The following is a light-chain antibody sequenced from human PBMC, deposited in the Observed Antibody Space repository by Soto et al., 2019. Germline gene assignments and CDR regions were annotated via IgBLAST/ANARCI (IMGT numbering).Light chain of an antibody. CDR3: QQYNSWPLT. V-gene: IGKV3D-15*01. Sequence: EIVMTQSPATLSVSPGEGATLSCRASQSVSINLAWYQQKPGQAPRLLIYGASTRATGIPDRLSGRGSGTEFTLTFNSLQSEDFAVYYCQQYNSWPLTFGPGTKVDIK. CDR2: GAS. CDR1: QSVSIN. J-gene: IGKJ3*01.